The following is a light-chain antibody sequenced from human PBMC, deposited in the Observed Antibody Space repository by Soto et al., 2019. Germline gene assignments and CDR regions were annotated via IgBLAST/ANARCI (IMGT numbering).Light chain of an antibody. J-gene: IGKJ2*01. CDR1: QSVRDN. Sequence: EILLTQSPATLAVSPGEGATLSCRASQSVRDNLAWYQQKPGQAPRLLIYRASTRATGVPARFSGSGSGTEFTLTISSLQSEDVSVYFCQQRSIWPRNTFGLGTKVDIK. CDR2: RAS. CDR3: QQRSIWPRNT. V-gene: IGKV3-15*01.